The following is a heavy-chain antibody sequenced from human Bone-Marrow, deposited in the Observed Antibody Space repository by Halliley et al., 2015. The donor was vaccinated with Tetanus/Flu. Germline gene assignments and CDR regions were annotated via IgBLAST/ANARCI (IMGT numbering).Heavy chain of an antibody. CDR1: GGSVSSGSHY. D-gene: IGHD3-16*01. CDR2: IYYSGST. CDR3: ARVNLGGADRIDY. V-gene: IGHV4-61*01. Sequence: LRLSCTVSGGSVSSGSHYWSWMRQPPGKGLEWIGNIYYSGSTNYEPSLKSRVTISLDTSKNQFSLKLNSLTAADTAVYFCARVNLGGADRIDYWGQGTLVTVSS. J-gene: IGHJ4*02.